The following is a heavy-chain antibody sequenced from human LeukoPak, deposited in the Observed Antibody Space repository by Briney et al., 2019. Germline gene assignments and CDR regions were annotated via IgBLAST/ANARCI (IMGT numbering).Heavy chain of an antibody. V-gene: IGHV3-7*01. CDR1: GFTFSSYW. CDR3: ARVNRNYDILTGYYSAHFDY. CDR2: IKQDGSEK. J-gene: IGHJ4*02. D-gene: IGHD3-9*01. Sequence: GGSLRLSCAASGFTFSSYWMSWVRQAPGKGLEWVANIKQDGSEKYYVDSVEGRFTISRDNAKNSLYLQMNSLRAEDTAVYYCARVNRNYDILTGYYSAHFDYWGQGTLVTVSS.